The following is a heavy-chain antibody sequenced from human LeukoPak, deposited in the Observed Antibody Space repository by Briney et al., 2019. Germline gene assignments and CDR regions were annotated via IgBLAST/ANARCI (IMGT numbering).Heavy chain of an antibody. J-gene: IGHJ4*02. CDR3: AKDPHFGVVIIPHFDY. CDR1: GFTFSSYA. V-gene: IGHV3-23*01. D-gene: IGHD3-3*01. Sequence: PGGSLRLSCAVSGFTFSSYAMSWVRQAPGKGLEWVSAISGSGGSTYYADSVKGRFTISRDNSKNTLYLQMNSLRAEDTAVYYCAKDPHFGVVIIPHFDYWGQGTLVTVSS. CDR2: ISGSGGST.